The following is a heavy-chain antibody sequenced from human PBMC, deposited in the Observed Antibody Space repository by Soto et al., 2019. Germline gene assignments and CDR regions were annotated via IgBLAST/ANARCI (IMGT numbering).Heavy chain of an antibody. CDR3: ARHDWNWAYWFDP. D-gene: IGHD1-7*01. CDR2: IYPGDSDT. CDR1: GYRFTRYW. J-gene: IGHJ5*02. Sequence: GESLKISCTVSGYRFTRYWIGWVRQMPGKGLEWMGIIYPGDSDTRYSPSFQGQVTISADKSISTAYLQWSSLKASDTAMYYCARHDWNWAYWFDPWGQGTLVTVSS. V-gene: IGHV5-51*01.